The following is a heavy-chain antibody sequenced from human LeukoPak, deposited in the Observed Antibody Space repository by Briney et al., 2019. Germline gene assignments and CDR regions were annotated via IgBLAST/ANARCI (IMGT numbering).Heavy chain of an antibody. CDR3: ARAVDSSGFSSFQH. Sequence: ASVKVSCKAAGYTFVSHGISWVRLAPGQGLEWMGWINPNSGGTNYAQKFQGWVTMTRDTSISTAYMELSRLRSDDTAVYYCARAVDSSGFSSFQHWGQGTLVTVSS. D-gene: IGHD3-22*01. J-gene: IGHJ1*01. CDR1: GYTFVSHG. V-gene: IGHV1-2*04. CDR2: INPNSGGT.